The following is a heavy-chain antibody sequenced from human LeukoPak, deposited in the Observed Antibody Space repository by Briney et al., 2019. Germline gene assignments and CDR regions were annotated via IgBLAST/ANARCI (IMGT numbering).Heavy chain of an antibody. CDR1: GYTFTGYY. D-gene: IGHD3-10*01. CDR2: INPNSGNT. V-gene: IGHV1-8*02. Sequence: GASVKVSCKASGYTFTGYYMHWVRQAPGQGLEWMGWINPNSGNTGYAQKFQGRVTMTRNTSISTAYMELSSLRSEDTAVYYCARVWLTMVRGAPVFYFDYWGQGTLVTVSS. CDR3: ARVWLTMVRGAPVFYFDY. J-gene: IGHJ4*02.